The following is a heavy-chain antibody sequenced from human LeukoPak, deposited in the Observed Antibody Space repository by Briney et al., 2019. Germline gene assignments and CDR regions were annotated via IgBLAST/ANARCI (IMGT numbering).Heavy chain of an antibody. Sequence: PSETLSLTCAVYGGSFSSYYWSWIRQSPGKGLEWIGYINHSGSTKYNPSLKSRGTISVDMSRNQFSLKLSSVTAADTAVYYCARALDYYDIRVWDYWGQGTLVTVSS. D-gene: IGHD3-22*01. V-gene: IGHV4-59*01. CDR1: GGSFSSYY. J-gene: IGHJ4*02. CDR2: INHSGST. CDR3: ARALDYYDIRVWDY.